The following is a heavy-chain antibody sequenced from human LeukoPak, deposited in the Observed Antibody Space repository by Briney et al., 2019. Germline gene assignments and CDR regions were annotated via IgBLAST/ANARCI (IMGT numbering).Heavy chain of an antibody. CDR3: ARGPSSSWFFDY. V-gene: IGHV4-59*10. CDR1: GGSFSGYY. Sequence: PSETLSLTCAVYGGSFSGYYWSWIRQPPGKGLEWIGRIYTSGSTNYNPSLKSRVTMSVDTSKNQFSLKLSSVTAADTAVYYCARGPSSSWFFDYWGQGTLVTVSS. D-gene: IGHD6-13*01. J-gene: IGHJ4*02. CDR2: IYTSGST.